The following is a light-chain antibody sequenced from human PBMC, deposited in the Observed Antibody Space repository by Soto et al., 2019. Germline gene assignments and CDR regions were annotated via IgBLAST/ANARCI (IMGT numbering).Light chain of an antibody. J-gene: IGKJ1*01. CDR2: GAS. CDR3: QHYNNWPPWT. CDR1: QSVGSN. V-gene: IGKV3-15*01. Sequence: EIVMTQSPATLSVSPGERAILSCRASQSVGSNLAWYQQKPGQAPRLLIYGASTRATGVPARFSGSGSGTEFTLTISSLQSEDFAVYFCQHYNNWPPWTFGQGTKVEVK.